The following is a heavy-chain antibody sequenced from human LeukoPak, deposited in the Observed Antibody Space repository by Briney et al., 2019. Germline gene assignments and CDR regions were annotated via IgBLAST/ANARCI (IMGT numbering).Heavy chain of an antibody. V-gene: IGHV3-7*02. CDR2: INQGGREK. CDR1: GFTFSNYW. J-gene: IGHJ4*02. D-gene: IGHD3-3*01. CDR3: AKVVHYDFWSGNDY. Sequence: GGSLRLSCAVSGFTFSNYWMSWVRQAPGKGLEWVATINQGGREKYYVDSVKGRFTISRDNSKNTLYLQMNSLRAEDTAVYYCAKVVHYDFWSGNDYWGQGTLVTVSS.